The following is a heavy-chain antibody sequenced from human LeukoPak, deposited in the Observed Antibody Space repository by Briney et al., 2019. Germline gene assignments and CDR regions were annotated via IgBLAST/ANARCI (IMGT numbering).Heavy chain of an antibody. D-gene: IGHD4-11*01. CDR3: ARATYDYSHYYYYYHPDV. CDR1: GFTFSSHW. CDR2: IDFAGTTT. V-gene: IGHV3-74*03. J-gene: IGHJ6*03. Sequence: GGSLRLSCAASGFTFSSHWMHWARQAPGKGLVWVSRIDFAGTTTTYAASVKGRFTISRDNAKNTLFLQMNSLSAEDTAVYFCARATYDYSHYYYYYHPDVWGKGTTVTVSS.